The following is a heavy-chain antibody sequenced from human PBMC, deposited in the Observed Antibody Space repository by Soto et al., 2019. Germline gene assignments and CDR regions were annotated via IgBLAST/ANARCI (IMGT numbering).Heavy chain of an antibody. CDR1: GFTFSSYG. CDR2: IWYDGSNK. D-gene: IGHD1-26*01. CDR3: ARVQEWELIMGFDY. J-gene: IGHJ4*02. V-gene: IGHV3-33*01. Sequence: PGGSLRLSCAASGFTFSSYGMHWVRQAPGKGLEWVAVIWYDGSNKYYADSVKGRFTISRDNSKNTLYLQMNSLRAEDTAVYYCARVQEWELIMGFDYWGQGTLVTVSS.